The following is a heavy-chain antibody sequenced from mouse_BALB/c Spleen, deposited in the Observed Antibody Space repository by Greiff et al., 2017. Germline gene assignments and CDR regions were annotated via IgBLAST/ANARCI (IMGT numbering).Heavy chain of an antibody. CDR3: ARKGNYGYYCDY. V-gene: IGHV1-82*01. CDR1: GYAFSSSW. D-gene: IGHD1-2*01. Sequence: QVQLQQSGPELVKPGASVKISCKASGYAFSSSWMNWVKQRPGQGLEWIGRIYPGDGDTNYNGKFKGKATLTADKSSSTAYMQLSSLTSVDSAVYFCARKGNYGYYCDYWGQGTTLTVSS. CDR2: IYPGDGDT. J-gene: IGHJ2*01.